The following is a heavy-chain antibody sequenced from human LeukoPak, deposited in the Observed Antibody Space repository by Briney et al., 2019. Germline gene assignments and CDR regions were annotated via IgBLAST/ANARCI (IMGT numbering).Heavy chain of an antibody. D-gene: IGHD3-22*01. J-gene: IGHJ4*02. Sequence: SETLSLTCTVSGGSISRSSDAWGWIRQSPGKGLEWIGTIYYSGTTYSNPSLKSRVTMSVDTSKNQFSLKLSSVTAADTAMYYCARRDVVDYFDTSGYYYDYWGQGTLVTVSS. CDR3: ARRDVVDYFDTSGYYYDY. CDR1: GGSISRSSDA. V-gene: IGHV4-39*01. CDR2: IYYSGTT.